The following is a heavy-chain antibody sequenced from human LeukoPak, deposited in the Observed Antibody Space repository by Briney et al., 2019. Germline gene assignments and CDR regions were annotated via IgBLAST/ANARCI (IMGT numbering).Heavy chain of an antibody. CDR3: AQKGGTDH. CDR2: ISSTSGAV. V-gene: IGHV3-48*02. CDR1: GFSFSRFG. D-gene: IGHD2-15*01. J-gene: IGHJ4*02. Sequence: PGGSPRLSCAASGFSFSRFGMNWVRQAPGKGLEWISHISSTSGAVYYADSVKGRFTISRDNAKNSLYLQMSSLRNEDTAIYYCAQKGGTDHWGQGTLVTVSS.